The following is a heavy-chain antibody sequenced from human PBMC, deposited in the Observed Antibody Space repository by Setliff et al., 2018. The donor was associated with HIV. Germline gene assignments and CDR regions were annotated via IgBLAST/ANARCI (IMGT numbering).Heavy chain of an antibody. CDR1: GGSISSYF. CDR2: ISYSGST. V-gene: IGHV4-59*01. D-gene: IGHD4-17*01. J-gene: IGHJ4*02. Sequence: TLSLTCTISGGSISSYFWSWIRQPPGKGPEWIGYISYSGSTNYNPSLQSRVTISLDTSKNQFSLKLSSVTAADTAVYYCARQVGDDYGGYDLWDYYFDLWGQGTLVTVSS. CDR3: ARQVGDDYGGYDLWDYYFDL.